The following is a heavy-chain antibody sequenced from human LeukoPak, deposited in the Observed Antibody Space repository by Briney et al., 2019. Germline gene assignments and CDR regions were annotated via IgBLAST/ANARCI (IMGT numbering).Heavy chain of an antibody. CDR3: ARAPHPRPGYSSGGGKRYYFDY. CDR2: MNPNSGNT. Sequence: ASVKVSCKASGYTFTSYDINWVRQATGQGLEWMGWMNPNSGNTGYAQKFQGRVTMTRNTSISTPYMELSSLRSEDTAVYYCARAPHPRPGYSSGGGKRYYFDYWAQEPLVTVPS. CDR1: GYTFTSYD. V-gene: IGHV1-8*01. D-gene: IGHD6-19*01. J-gene: IGHJ4*02.